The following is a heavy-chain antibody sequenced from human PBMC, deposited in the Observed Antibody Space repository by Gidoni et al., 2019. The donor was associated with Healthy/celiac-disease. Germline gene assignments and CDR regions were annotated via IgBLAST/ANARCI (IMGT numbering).Heavy chain of an antibody. CDR3: ARDRSTSCHHRPCGMDV. D-gene: IGHD2-2*01. V-gene: IGHV3-48*03. CDR2: ISSSGSTI. J-gene: IGHJ6*02. Sequence: EVQLVESGGGLVPPGGSLRLSCAASGFNFSSYELNWVRQAPGKGLEWVSDISSSGSTIYYAVSVEGRFNISRDNAKNSLYLQMNSLRAEDTAVYYCARDRSTSCHHRPCGMDVWGQGTTVTVSS. CDR1: GFNFSSYE.